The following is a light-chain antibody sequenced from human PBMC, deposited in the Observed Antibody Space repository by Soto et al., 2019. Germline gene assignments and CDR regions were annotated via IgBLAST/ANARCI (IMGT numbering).Light chain of an antibody. V-gene: IGKV3-20*01. CDR2: GAS. CDR3: QQYGSSPLT. Sequence: EIVLTQSPGTLYLSPGERATLSCRASQSVSSSYLAGYQQKPGQAPRLLIYGASSRATGIPDRFSGSGSGTDFTLTISRLEPEDFAVYYCQQYGSSPLTFGQGTKLEIK. CDR1: QSVSSSY. J-gene: IGKJ2*01.